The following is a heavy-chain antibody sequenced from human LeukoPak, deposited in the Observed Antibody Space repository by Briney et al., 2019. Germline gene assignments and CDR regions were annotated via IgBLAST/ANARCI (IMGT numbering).Heavy chain of an antibody. D-gene: IGHD2-2*01. V-gene: IGHV4-34*01. J-gene: IGHJ6*02. CDR2: INHSGST. Sequence: SETLSLTCAVYGGSFSGYYWSWIRQPPGKGLEWIGEINHSGSTNYNPSLKSRVTISVDTSKNQFSLKLSSVTAADTAVYYCARGWRYCSSTSCYLTGYPKKYYYYYYGMDVWGQGTTVTVSS. CDR3: ARGWRYCSSTSCYLTGYPKKYYYYYYGMDV. CDR1: GGSFSGYY.